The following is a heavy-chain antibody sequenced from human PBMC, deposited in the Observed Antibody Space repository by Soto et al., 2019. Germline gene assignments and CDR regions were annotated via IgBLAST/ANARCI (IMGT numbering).Heavy chain of an antibody. CDR3: AREVAAGYWFDP. D-gene: IGHD6-25*01. J-gene: IGHJ5*02. CDR1: GGSISNYY. Sequence: TSETLSLTCTVSGGSISNYYWSWIRQPPGKGLEWIGYIYYSGSTNYNPSLKSRVTISVDTSKNQFSLKLTSVTAADTAVYYCAREVAAGYWFDPWGQGTRVTVSS. CDR2: IYYSGST. V-gene: IGHV4-59*01.